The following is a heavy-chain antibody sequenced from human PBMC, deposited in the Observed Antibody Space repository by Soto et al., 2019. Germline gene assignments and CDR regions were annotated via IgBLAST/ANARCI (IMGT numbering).Heavy chain of an antibody. D-gene: IGHD5-12*01. CDR1: GFTFGSYA. Sequence: EVQLLESGGGLVQPGGSLRLSCAASGFTFGSYAMSWVRQAPGKGLEWVSAISTGGGSTYYPDSVKGRVTISRDNSKNMLYLQMNSLRGEDTAVYYCAKMRATPYDAFDIWGQGTMVTVSS. CDR3: AKMRATPYDAFDI. J-gene: IGHJ3*02. V-gene: IGHV3-23*01. CDR2: ISTGGGST.